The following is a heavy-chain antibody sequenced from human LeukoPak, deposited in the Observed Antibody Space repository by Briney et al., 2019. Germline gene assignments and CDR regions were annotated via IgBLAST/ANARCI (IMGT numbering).Heavy chain of an antibody. CDR3: AREFSGSNYGFPFDY. CDR2: ISSSSSTI. J-gene: IGHJ4*02. V-gene: IGHV3-48*01. D-gene: IGHD1-26*01. Sequence: PGGSLRLSCAASGFTFSSYSMNWVRQAPGKGLEWVSYISSSSSTIYYADSVKGRFTISRDNAKNSLHLQMNSLRAEDTAVYYCAREFSGSNYGFPFDYWGQGTLVTVSS. CDR1: GFTFSSYS.